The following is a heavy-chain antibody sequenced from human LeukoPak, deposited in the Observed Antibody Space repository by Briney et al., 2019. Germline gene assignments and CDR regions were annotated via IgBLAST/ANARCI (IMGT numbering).Heavy chain of an antibody. V-gene: IGHV3-23*01. J-gene: IGHJ5*02. CDR1: GFTFSSYA. Sequence: GGSLRLSCAASGFTFSSYAMSWVRQAPGKGLEWVSAISGSGGSTYYADSVKGRFTISRDNSKNTLYLQMNSLRAEDTAVYYCARVSSGWYLGGFDPWGQGTLVTVSS. CDR3: ARVSSGWYLGGFDP. CDR2: ISGSGGST. D-gene: IGHD6-19*01.